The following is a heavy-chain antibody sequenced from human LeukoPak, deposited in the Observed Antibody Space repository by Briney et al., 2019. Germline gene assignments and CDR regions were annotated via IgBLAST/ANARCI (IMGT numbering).Heavy chain of an antibody. CDR1: GGSFSGYY. J-gene: IGHJ4*02. CDR2: IDYSGNT. CDR3: ARDARGAADY. D-gene: IGHD6-13*01. V-gene: IGHV4-34*01. Sequence: SETLSLTCAVYGGSFSGYYWSWIRQPPGKGLEWIGSIDYSGNTNYNPSLKSRVTISVDMSKNQFSLKLRSVTAADTAVYYCARDARGAADYWGQGTLVTVSS.